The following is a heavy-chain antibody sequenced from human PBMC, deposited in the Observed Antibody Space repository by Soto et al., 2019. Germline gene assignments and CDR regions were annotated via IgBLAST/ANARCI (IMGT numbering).Heavy chain of an antibody. Sequence: GGSLRLSCEASGFTFSSHAMHWVRQAPGKGLEWVTIISFDGINKYYGDSVKGRFTISRDNSKNTLHLQMNSLRAEDTAVYYCARDAYESSGYVFDFWGQGTLVTVSS. CDR2: ISFDGINK. CDR3: ARDAYESSGYVFDF. D-gene: IGHD3-22*01. J-gene: IGHJ4*02. CDR1: GFTFSSHA. V-gene: IGHV3-30*04.